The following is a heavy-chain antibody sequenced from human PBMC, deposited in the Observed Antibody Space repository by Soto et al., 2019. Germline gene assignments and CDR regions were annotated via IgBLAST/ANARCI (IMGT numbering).Heavy chain of an antibody. J-gene: IGHJ6*02. CDR3: AKSVRFLEWHYYYGMDV. V-gene: IGHV3-23*01. CDR2: ISGSGDST. CDR1: GFIFSSYA. Sequence: EVQLLESGGGLVQPGGSLRLSCAASGFIFSSYAMSWVRQAPGRGLEWVSSISGSGDSTSYADSVKGRFTISRDNPKNTLYLQMNSLRAEDTALYYCAKSVRFLEWHYYYGMDVRGQGTTVTVSS. D-gene: IGHD3-3*01.